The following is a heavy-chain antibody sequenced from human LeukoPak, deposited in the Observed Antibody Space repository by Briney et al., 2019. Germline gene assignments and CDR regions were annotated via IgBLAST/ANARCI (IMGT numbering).Heavy chain of an antibody. CDR3: ARVPAKDYFYYMDV. CDR1: GFTVSSNY. J-gene: IGHJ6*03. V-gene: IGHV3-53*01. CDR2: FYSGGSI. Sequence: GGSLRLSCAASGFTVSSNYMSWVRQAPGKGLEWVSLFYSGGSIYYADSVKGRFTISRDSSENTLYLQMNGLRAEDTAVYYCARVPAKDYFYYMDVWGNGTTVTVSS.